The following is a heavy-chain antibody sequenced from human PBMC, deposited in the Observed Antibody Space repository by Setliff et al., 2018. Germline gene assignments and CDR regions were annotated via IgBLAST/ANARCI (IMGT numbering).Heavy chain of an antibody. CDR1: GGSFSGYY. CDR2: INHRGTT. CDR3: ARGPRFDYESPTYRRRFDP. D-gene: IGHD3-22*01. Sequence: TSETLSLTCAVYGGSFSGYYWNWIRQAPGKGLEWIGEINHRGTTSYTPSLKGRVTISVGTSKNLFTLKLSSVTAADTAVYFCARGPRFDYESPTYRRRFDPWGQGTAVTVSS. J-gene: IGHJ5*02. V-gene: IGHV4-34*01.